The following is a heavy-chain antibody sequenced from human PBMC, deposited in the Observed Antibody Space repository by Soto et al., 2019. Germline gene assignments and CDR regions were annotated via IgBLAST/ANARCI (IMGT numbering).Heavy chain of an antibody. Sequence: QVQLQESGPGLVKPSQTLSLTCTVSGGSISSGGYYWSWIRQHPGKGLEWIGYIYYSGSTYYNPSLKSRVTLSVDTSKTEFTLKLRSVTAADTAVYSCARGPGTMAKIDYWGQGTLVTVSS. V-gene: IGHV4-31*03. CDR2: IYYSGST. J-gene: IGHJ4*02. CDR3: ARGPGTMAKIDY. D-gene: IGHD3-10*01. CDR1: GGSISSGGYY.